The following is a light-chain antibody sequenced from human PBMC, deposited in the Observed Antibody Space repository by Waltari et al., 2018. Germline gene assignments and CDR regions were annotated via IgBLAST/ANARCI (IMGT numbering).Light chain of an antibody. CDR1: QRLAYSDGNSY. J-gene: IGKJ2*01. Sequence: DVVMTQSPLSLPVTLGQPASISCRSSQRLAYSDGNSYLNWFQHRPGQSHRRLIYKVSNRDSGVPDRFSGSGSGTDFTLKISRVEAEDVGVYYCTQGTHWPLMYTFGQGTKLEIK. CDR2: KVS. CDR3: TQGTHWPLMYT. V-gene: IGKV2-30*01.